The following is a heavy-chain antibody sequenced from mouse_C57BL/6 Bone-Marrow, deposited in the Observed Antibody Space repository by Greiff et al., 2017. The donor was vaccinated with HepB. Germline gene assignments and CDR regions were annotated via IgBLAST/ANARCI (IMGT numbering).Heavy chain of an antibody. Sequence: DVKLVESGGGLVKPGGSLKLSCAASGFTFSSYAMSWVRQTPEKRLEWVATISDGGSYTYYPDNVKGRFTISRDNAKNNLYLQMSHLKSEDTAMYYCARSGPNYYGSSPCAYWGQGTLVTVSA. D-gene: IGHD1-1*01. J-gene: IGHJ3*01. V-gene: IGHV5-4*03. CDR1: GFTFSSYA. CDR3: ARSGPNYYGSSPCAY. CDR2: ISDGGSYT.